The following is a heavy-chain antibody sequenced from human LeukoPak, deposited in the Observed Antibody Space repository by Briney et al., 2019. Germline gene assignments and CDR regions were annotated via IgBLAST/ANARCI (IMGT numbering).Heavy chain of an antibody. J-gene: IGHJ4*02. CDR2: ISGSGVPT. CDR3: AKGVTGLKSSGWYYFDY. Sequence: GGSLRLSCAASGLTFNIYAMNWVRQAPGKGLEWVSAISGSGVPTYSADSVKGRFTISRDNSKNTLFLQMNSLRAEDTAVYYCAKGVTGLKSSGWYYFDYWGQGTLVTVSS. CDR1: GLTFNIYA. D-gene: IGHD6-19*01. V-gene: IGHV3-23*01.